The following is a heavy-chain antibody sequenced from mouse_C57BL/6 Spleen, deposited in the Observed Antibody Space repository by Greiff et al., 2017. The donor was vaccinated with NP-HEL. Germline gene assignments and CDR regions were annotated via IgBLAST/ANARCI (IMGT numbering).Heavy chain of an antibody. V-gene: IGHV1-81*01. D-gene: IGHD2-10*02. Sequence: QVQLKQSGAELARPGASVKLSCKASGYTFTSYGISWVKQRTGQGLEWIGEIYPRSGNTYYNEKFKGKATLTADKSSSTAYMELRSLTSEDSAVYFCARSEYGNYAMDYWGQGTSVTVSS. J-gene: IGHJ4*01. CDR2: IYPRSGNT. CDR3: ARSEYGNYAMDY. CDR1: GYTFTSYG.